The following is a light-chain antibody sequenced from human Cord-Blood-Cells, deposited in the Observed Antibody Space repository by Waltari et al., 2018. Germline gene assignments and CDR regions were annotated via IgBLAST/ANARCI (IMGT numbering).Light chain of an antibody. CDR3: QQYNSYSKT. CDR1: QSISSW. V-gene: IGKV1-5*03. Sequence: DIQMTQSPSTLSASVGDRVTITCRASQSISSWLAWYQQKPGKAPKLQIYKASSLESGVPSRFSGSGSGTEFTLTISSLQPDDFATYYCQQYNSYSKTFGQGTKLEIK. J-gene: IGKJ2*01. CDR2: KAS.